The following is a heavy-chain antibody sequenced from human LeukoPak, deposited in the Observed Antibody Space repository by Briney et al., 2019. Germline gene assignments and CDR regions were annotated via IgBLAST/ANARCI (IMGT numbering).Heavy chain of an antibody. Sequence: PGGSLRLSCSASGLTFSSCAMHWVRQAPGKGLEYVSGISSNGGCTYYADSVKGRFTISRDNSKNTADLQMSSLRAEDTAVYYCLSRHQMVRVDYWGQGTLVTVSS. CDR3: LSRHQMVRVDY. J-gene: IGHJ4*02. CDR2: ISSNGGCT. V-gene: IGHV3-64D*09. D-gene: IGHD6-13*01. CDR1: GLTFSSCA.